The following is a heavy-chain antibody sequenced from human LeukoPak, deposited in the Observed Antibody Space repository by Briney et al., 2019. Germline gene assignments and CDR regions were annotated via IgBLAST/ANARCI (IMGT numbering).Heavy chain of an antibody. CDR1: GFTVSSNY. J-gene: IGHJ3*02. Sequence: GGSLRLSCAASGFTVSSNYMSWVRQAPGKGLEWVSVIYSGGSTYYADSVKGRFTISRDNSKNTLYLQMNSLRAEDTAVYYCARGPLWFGESRAFDIWAKGQWSPSLQ. CDR3: ARGPLWFGESRAFDI. D-gene: IGHD3-10*01. CDR2: IYSGGST. V-gene: IGHV3-53*01.